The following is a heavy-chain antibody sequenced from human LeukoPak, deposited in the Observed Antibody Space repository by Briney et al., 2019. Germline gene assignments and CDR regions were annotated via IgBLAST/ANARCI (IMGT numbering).Heavy chain of an antibody. V-gene: IGHV1-8*01. CDR3: ARLMVITTNYFDY. Sequence: ASVKVCCKASGYTFTSYDIDWVRQATGQGLEWMGWMNPNSGNTGYAQKFQGRVTMTRNTSISTAYMELSSLRSEDTTVYYCARLMVITTNYFDYWGQGTLVTVSS. J-gene: IGHJ4*02. D-gene: IGHD3-22*01. CDR2: MNPNSGNT. CDR1: GYTFTSYD.